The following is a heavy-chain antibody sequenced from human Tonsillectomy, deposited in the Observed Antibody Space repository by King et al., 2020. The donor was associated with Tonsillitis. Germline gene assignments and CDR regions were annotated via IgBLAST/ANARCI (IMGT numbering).Heavy chain of an antibody. CDR3: ARGGSPGGWYLDY. CDR2: ISSSSSYI. D-gene: IGHD6-19*01. CDR1: GFTFSSYS. V-gene: IGHV3-21*01. Sequence: VQLVESGGGLVKPGGSLRLSCAASGFTFSSYSMNWVRQAPGKGLEWVSSISSSSSYIFYADSVKGRFTTSRDNAKNSLYLQMNSLRAEDTAVYYCARGGSPGGWYLDYWGQGTLVTVSS. J-gene: IGHJ4*02.